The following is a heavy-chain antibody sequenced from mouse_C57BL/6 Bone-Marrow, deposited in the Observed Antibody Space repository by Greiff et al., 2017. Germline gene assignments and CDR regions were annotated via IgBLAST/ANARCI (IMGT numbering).Heavy chain of an antibody. J-gene: IGHJ3*01. CDR3: ARAGDSSGYSGCAY. V-gene: IGHV1-82*01. CDR2: IYPGDGDT. D-gene: IGHD3-2*02. CDR1: GYAFSSSW. Sequence: VQLQQSGPELVKPGASVKISCKASGYAFSSSWMNWVKQRPGKGLEWIGRIYPGDGDTNYNGKFKGKATLTADKSSSTAYMQLSSLTSEDSAVYFCARAGDSSGYSGCAYWGQGTLVTVSA.